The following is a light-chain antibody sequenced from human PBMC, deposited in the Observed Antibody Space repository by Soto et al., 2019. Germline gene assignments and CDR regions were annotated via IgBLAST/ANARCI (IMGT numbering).Light chain of an antibody. CDR2: KAS. CDR1: QSINSW. J-gene: IGKJ1*01. V-gene: IGKV1-5*03. CDR3: QQYNSYSTWT. Sequence: DIPMTQSPPTLSASVGDRVTITCRASQSINSWLAWYQQKPGKAPKLLIYKASSLESGVPSRFSGSGSGTEFTLTISSLQPDDFATYYCQQYNSYSTWTFGQGTKVEIK.